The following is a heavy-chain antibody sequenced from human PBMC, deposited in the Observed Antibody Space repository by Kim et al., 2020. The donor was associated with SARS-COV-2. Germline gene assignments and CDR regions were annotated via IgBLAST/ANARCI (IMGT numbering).Heavy chain of an antibody. Sequence: SNKNDVVSVKGRFTISRDNSKNTLYLQMNSLRAEDTAVYYCARGPGSYFDLWGRGTLVTVSS. V-gene: IGHV3-30*01. CDR2: SNK. D-gene: IGHD2-15*01. CDR3: ARGPGSYFDL. J-gene: IGHJ2*01.